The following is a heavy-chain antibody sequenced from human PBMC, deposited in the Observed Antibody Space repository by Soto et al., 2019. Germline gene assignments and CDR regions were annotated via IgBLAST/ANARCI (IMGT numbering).Heavy chain of an antibody. CDR2: ISYDGSNK. Sequence: GGSLRLSCAASGFTFSSYAMHWVRQAPGKGLEWVAVISYDGSNKYYADSVKGRFTISRDNSKNTLYLQMNGLRAEDTAVYYCARGPERFLEWLLFDYWGQGPLVTVS. V-gene: IGHV3-30-3*01. CDR3: ARGPERFLEWLLFDY. J-gene: IGHJ4*02. CDR1: GFTFSSYA. D-gene: IGHD3-3*01.